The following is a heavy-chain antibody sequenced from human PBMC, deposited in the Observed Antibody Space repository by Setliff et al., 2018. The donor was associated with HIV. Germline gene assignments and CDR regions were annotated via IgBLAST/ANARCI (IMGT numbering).Heavy chain of an antibody. CDR1: GGSFGVYR. CDR3: ARDRHSSGLGSYGP. V-gene: IGHV4-4*07. J-gene: IGHJ5*02. CDR2: IDSSGTT. Sequence: TSETLSLTCTISGGSFGVYRWSWIRQSAGRGLEWIGRIDSSGTTDYKPSLKGRVAISVGTSRDQFSLRVTSVTAAGTAVYFCARDRHSSGLGSYGPWGPGILVTVSS. D-gene: IGHD3-10*01.